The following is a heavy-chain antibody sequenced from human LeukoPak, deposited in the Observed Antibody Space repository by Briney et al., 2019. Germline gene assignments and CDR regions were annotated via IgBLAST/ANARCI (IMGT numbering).Heavy chain of an antibody. CDR1: GGSISSGDYY. V-gene: IGHV4-30-4*08. J-gene: IGHJ5*02. D-gene: IGHD4-17*01. CDR2: IYYSGST. Sequence: SQTLSLTCTVSGGSISSGDYYWSWIRQPPGKGLEWIGYIYYSGSTYYNLSLESRVTISVDTSKNQFSLKLSSVTAADTAVYYCARFDYGDYWFDPWGQGTLVTVSS. CDR3: ARFDYGDYWFDP.